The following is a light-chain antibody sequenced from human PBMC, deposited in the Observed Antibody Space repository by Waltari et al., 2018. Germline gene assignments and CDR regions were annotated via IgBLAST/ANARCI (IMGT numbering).Light chain of an antibody. Sequence: DIVMTQSPDSLAVSLGERATINCKSSQSVLYRSDNKNYLGWYQQKPGLPPKLRIDWASTRESGVPERFSGSGSGTDFTLTISSLQAEDVAVYYCQQYYSSPVTFGQGTRLEIK. CDR1: QSVLYRSDNKNY. CDR3: QQYYSSPVT. V-gene: IGKV4-1*01. CDR2: WAS. J-gene: IGKJ5*01.